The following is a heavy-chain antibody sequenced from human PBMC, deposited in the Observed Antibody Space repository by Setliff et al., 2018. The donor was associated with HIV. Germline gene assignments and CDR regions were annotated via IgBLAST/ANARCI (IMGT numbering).Heavy chain of an antibody. CDR2: IIPMFDAP. V-gene: IGHV1-69*13. D-gene: IGHD6-13*01. CDR1: GGTFSSYA. Sequence: SVKVSCKTSGGTFSSYAISWVRQAPGQGLEWMGGIIPMFDAPNYAQKFQGRVAITADESTSTAYMELSSLRSEDSAVYFCARPIRAAAGNDAFHVWGQGTMVTVSS. J-gene: IGHJ3*01. CDR3: ARPIRAAAGNDAFHV.